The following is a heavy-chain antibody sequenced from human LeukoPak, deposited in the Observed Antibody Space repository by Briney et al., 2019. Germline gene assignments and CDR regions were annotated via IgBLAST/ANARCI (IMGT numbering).Heavy chain of an antibody. CDR2: IKQDGSEK. CDR3: ARVITVYNVYEEVAEYFQY. Sequence: GSLRLSCAASGFTFSSYWMSWVRLAPGKGLEWVANIKQDGSEKYYVDSVRGQFSISRDNSKNSLYLQMNSLRADDTAVYYCARVITVYNVYEEVAEYFQYWGQGTLVTVSS. D-gene: IGHD5/OR15-5a*01. V-gene: IGHV3-7*01. CDR1: GFTFSSYW. J-gene: IGHJ1*01.